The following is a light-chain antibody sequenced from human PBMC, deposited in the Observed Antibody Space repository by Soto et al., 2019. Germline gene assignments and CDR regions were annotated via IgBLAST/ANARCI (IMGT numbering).Light chain of an antibody. V-gene: IGKV3-20*01. CDR2: DAS. Sequence: EIVLTQSPATLSLSPGEGATLSCRASQSITSNYLAWYQQKPGQAPRLLIYDASYTATGIPDRFSGSGSGTDFTLTISRLEPEDIAVYYCQQHGSLSSFTFGPGTRVDIK. CDR1: QSITSNY. CDR3: QQHGSLSSFT. J-gene: IGKJ3*01.